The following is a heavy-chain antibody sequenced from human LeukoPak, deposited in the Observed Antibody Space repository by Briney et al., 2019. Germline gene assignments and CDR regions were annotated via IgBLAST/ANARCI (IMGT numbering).Heavy chain of an antibody. D-gene: IGHD3-22*01. J-gene: IGHJ6*02. CDR1: GYTFTTYG. Sequence: GASVKVSCKASGYTFTTYGITWVRQAPGQGLEWMGWVSAYSGDTGYAQSLQGRVTMTTDTSTSTAYMELTTLRSDDTAVYYCARVWYDSGNHLYFYYGLDVWGQGTTVTVSS. CDR3: ARVWYDSGNHLYFYYGLDV. V-gene: IGHV1-18*01. CDR2: VSAYSGDT.